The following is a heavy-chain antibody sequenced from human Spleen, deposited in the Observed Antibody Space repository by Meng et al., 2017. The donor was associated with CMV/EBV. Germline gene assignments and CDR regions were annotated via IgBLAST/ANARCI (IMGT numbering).Heavy chain of an antibody. CDR2: IKQDGSDK. D-gene: IGHD3-22*01. CDR3: ARVDSSGYYLLKYYFDY. Sequence: GGSLRLSCAASGFTFSTYWMTWGRQAPGKGLEWVASIKQDGSDKYYVDSVKGRFTISRDNSKNTLYLQMNSLRAEDTAVYYCARVDSSGYYLLKYYFDYWGQGTLVTVSS. J-gene: IGHJ4*02. CDR1: GFTFSTYW. V-gene: IGHV3-7*01.